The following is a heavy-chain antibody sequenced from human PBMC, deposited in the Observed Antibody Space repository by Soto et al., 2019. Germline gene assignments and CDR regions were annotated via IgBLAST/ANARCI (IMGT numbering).Heavy chain of an antibody. J-gene: IGHJ4*02. V-gene: IGHV3-33*01. CDR2: ISYDGSND. CDR3: AREGAATAYFDY. D-gene: IGHD2-15*01. Sequence: ESGGGVVQPGRFLRLSCAASGFTFSNYGMHWVRQAPGKGLEWVAVISYDGSNDYYADSVKGRFIISRDSSKNTLYLQMDSLRAEDTAMYYCAREGAATAYFDYWGQGTLVTVSS. CDR1: GFTFSNYG.